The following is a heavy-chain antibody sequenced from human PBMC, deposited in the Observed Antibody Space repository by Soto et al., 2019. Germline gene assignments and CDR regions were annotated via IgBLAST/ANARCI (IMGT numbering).Heavy chain of an antibody. CDR1: RISSAAYV. Sequence: GVMRISCASSRISSAAYVTSLVRQAPRKRHQLVSAISGGGGDTYYADSVKGLSTITRAYSKTTLYLQMHRIRAEDTAVDYCTKVVKNSRTYYYVMDVWGQGSTVSV. D-gene: IGHD2-21*01. CDR3: TKVVKNSRTYYYVMDV. J-gene: IGHJ6*02. CDR2: ISGGGGDT. V-gene: IGHV3-23*01.